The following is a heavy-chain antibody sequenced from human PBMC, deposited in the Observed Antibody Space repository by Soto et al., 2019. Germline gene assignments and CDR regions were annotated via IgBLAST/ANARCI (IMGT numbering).Heavy chain of an antibody. V-gene: IGHV1-18*01. Sequence: QVQLVQSGSEIKKPGASVKVSCKAFGYTFTSYGIGWVRQAPGQGLEWMGWISVYNDNTNYAQKFQGRVTMTTETSSSTAYMELRSLKSDDTAVYYCEGIGVDGHWGQGTLVTVSS. D-gene: IGHD2-21*02. CDR3: EGIGVDGH. CDR2: ISVYNDNT. CDR1: GYTFTSYG. J-gene: IGHJ1*01.